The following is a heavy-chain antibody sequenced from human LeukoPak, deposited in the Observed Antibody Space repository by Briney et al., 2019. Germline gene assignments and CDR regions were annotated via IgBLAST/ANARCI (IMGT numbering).Heavy chain of an antibody. CDR3: ARRRAQSSGPSFYYFYMDV. Sequence: SETLSLTCSVSGGSISGYYWSWIRQVPGERLEWIGYIYHCGRTTYNPSLESRVTISLDTSKNQLSLNLRFVTAADTALYFCARRRAQSSGPSFYYFYMDVWGKGTTVTVSS. D-gene: IGHD1-26*01. J-gene: IGHJ6*03. CDR2: IYHCGRT. CDR1: GGSISGYY. V-gene: IGHV4-59*01.